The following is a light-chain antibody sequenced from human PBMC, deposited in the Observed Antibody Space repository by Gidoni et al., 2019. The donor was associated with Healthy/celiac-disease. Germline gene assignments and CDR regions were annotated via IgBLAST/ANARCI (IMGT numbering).Light chain of an antibody. V-gene: IGLV1-40*01. J-gene: IGLJ2*01. CDR2: VNN. Sequence: QSVLTQPPSVSGAPGQRVTISCTGSSSNIGSGYDVHWYQPLPGTAPKLLIYVNNNRPSGVPDRFSGSKSGTSASLAITGLQAEDEGDFYCQSYDSSLSGVVFGGGTKLTVL. CDR1: SSNIGSGYD. CDR3: QSYDSSLSGVV.